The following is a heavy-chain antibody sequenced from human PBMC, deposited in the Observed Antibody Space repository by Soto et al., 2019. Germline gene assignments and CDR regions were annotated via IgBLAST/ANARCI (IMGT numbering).Heavy chain of an antibody. Sequence: SETLSLTCAVYGGSFSGYYWSWIRQPPGKGLEWIGEINHSGSTNYNPSLESRVTISVDTSKNQFSLKLSSVTAADTAVYYCARASSYDFWSGYIEWFDPWGQGTLVTVSS. V-gene: IGHV4-34*01. D-gene: IGHD3-3*01. J-gene: IGHJ5*02. CDR2: INHSGST. CDR3: ARASSYDFWSGYIEWFDP. CDR1: GGSFSGYY.